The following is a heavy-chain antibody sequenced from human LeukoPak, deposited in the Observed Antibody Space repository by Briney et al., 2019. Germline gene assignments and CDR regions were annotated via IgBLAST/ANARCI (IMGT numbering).Heavy chain of an antibody. V-gene: IGHV3-48*02. CDR2: ISTSSSTI. Sequence: GGSLRLSCAASGFTFSNSNMNWVRQAPGKGLEWLSFISTSSSTIYYADSVKGRFTNSRDNAKNSLFLQMNNLRDEDTAVYYCARPLVFGGQGTLVTVSS. D-gene: IGHD6-6*01. CDR1: GFTFSNSN. J-gene: IGHJ4*02. CDR3: ARPLVF.